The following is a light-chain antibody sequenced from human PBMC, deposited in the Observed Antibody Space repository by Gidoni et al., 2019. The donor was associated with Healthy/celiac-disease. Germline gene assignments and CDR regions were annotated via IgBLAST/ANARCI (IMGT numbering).Light chain of an antibody. J-gene: IGKJ1*01. CDR1: QSISSY. CDR2: AAS. CDR3: QQSYSTSWT. Sequence: DIQMTQSPSSLSASVGDRVTITCRASQSISSYLNWYQQKPGKAPKLLIYAASSLQSGVPSRFSGSRSGTDFTLTISSLQPKDFATYYCQQSYSTSWTFXQXTKVEIK. V-gene: IGKV1-39*01.